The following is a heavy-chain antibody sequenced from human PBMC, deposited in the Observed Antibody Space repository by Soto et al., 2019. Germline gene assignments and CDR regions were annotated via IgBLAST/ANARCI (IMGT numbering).Heavy chain of an antibody. J-gene: IGHJ6*02. CDR3: AVGFRGYDFWSGYYRGAADYYYGMDV. Sequence: RGESLKISCKGSGYSFTSYWISWVRQMPGKGLEWMGRIDPSDSYTNYSPSFQGHVTISADKSISTAYLQWSSLKASDTAMYYCAVGFRGYDFWSGYYRGAADYYYGMDVWGQGTTVTVSS. CDR2: IDPSDSYT. D-gene: IGHD3-3*01. CDR1: GYSFTSYW. V-gene: IGHV5-10-1*01.